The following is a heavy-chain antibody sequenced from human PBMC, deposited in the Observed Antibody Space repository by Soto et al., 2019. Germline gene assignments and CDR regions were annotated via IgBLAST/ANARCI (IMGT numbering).Heavy chain of an antibody. CDR2: INHSGST. D-gene: IGHD6-6*01. J-gene: IGHJ6*02. CDR1: GGSFTGYY. V-gene: IGHV4-34*01. CDR3: ARWLPRAARQYYYGMDV. Sequence: SETLSLTCAVYGGSFTGYYWTWIRQPPGKGLEWIGEINHSGSTNHNPSLKSRVTISVDTSKIQFSLKLRSVTAADTAVYYCARWLPRAARQYYYGMDVWGQGTTVTVSS.